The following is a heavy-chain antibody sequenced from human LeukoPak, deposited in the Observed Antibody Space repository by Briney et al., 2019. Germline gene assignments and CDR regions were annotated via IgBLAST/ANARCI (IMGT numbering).Heavy chain of an antibody. CDR1: GFTFDDCA. CDR2: ISWDSGSV. CDR3: AKGNSYDSSGLPFDY. V-gene: IGHV3-9*01. J-gene: IGHJ4*02. D-gene: IGHD3-22*01. Sequence: GRSLRLSCAASGFTFDDCAMHWVRQAPGKGPEWVSGISWDSGSVDSADSVKGRFTISRDNARNSLYLQMNSLRAEDTALYYCAKGNSYDSSGLPFDYWGQGTLATVSS.